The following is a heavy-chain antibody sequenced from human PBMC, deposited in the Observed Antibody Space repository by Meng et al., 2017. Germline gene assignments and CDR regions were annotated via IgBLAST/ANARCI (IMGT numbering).Heavy chain of an antibody. CDR2: IYWNDDK. CDR1: GFPLSTSGVG. CDR3: AHRRGMAAAGA. J-gene: IGHJ5*02. V-gene: IGHV2-5*01. D-gene: IGHD6-13*01. Sequence: SGPTLVKPTQTLTLTCTFSGFPLSTSGVGVGWIRQPPGKALEWLALIYWNDDKRYSPSLKSRLTITKDTSKNQVVLTMTNMDPVDTATYYCAHRRGMAAAGAWGQGTLVTVSS.